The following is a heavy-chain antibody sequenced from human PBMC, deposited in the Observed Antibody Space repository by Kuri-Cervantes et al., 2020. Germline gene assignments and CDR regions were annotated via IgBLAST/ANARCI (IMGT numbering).Heavy chain of an antibody. V-gene: IGHV4-34*01. D-gene: IGHD6-13*01. CDR2: IYYSGST. CDR1: GGSFSGYY. J-gene: IGHJ6*03. Sequence: ESLKISCAVHGGSFSGYYWGRIRQPPGKGLEWIGSIYYSGSTYYNPSLKSRVTISVDTSKNQFSLKLSSVTAADTAVYYCARVVGYSSSWTFDYYYYMDVWGKGTTVTVSS. CDR3: ARVVGYSSSWTFDYYYYMDV.